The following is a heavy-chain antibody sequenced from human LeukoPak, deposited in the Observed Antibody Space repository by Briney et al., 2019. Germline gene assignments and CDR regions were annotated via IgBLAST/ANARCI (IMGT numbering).Heavy chain of an antibody. V-gene: IGHV4-34*01. CDR2: INHSGST. CDR1: GGSFSGYY. J-gene: IGHJ4*01. Sequence: SETLSLTCAVYGGSFSGYYWSWIRQPPGKGLEWIGEINHSGSTNYNPSLKSRVTISVDTSKNQFSLKLSSVTAADTAVYYCARDPGFDYWGRGTLVTVSS. CDR3: ARDPGFDY.